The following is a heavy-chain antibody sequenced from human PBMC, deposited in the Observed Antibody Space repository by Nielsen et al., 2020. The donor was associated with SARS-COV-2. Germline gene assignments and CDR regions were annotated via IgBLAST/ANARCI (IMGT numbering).Heavy chain of an antibody. CDR2: IYYSGST. V-gene: IGHV4-30-4*01. D-gene: IGHD3-22*01. Sequence: SETLSLTCTVSGGSISSGDYYWSWIRQPPGKGLEWIGYIYYSGSTYYNPSLKSRVIMSVDTSKNQFSLKLSSVTAADTAVYYCARGWEYYFDSSGYFYVGWFDPWGQGTLVTVSS. CDR1: GGSISSGDYY. J-gene: IGHJ5*02. CDR3: ARGWEYYFDSSGYFYVGWFDP.